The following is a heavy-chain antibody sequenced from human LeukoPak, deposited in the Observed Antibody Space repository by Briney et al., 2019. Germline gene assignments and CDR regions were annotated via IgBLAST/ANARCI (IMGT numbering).Heavy chain of an antibody. CDR1: GGSFSGYY. CDR3: ATTYGLFDP. Sequence: PSETLSLTCAVYGGSFSGYYWSWIRQPPGKGLEWIGEINHSGSTNYNPSLKSRVTISVDTSKNQFSLKLSSVTAADTAVYYCATTYGLFDPWGQGTLVTVSS. J-gene: IGHJ5*02. V-gene: IGHV4-34*01. D-gene: IGHD4-17*01. CDR2: INHSGST.